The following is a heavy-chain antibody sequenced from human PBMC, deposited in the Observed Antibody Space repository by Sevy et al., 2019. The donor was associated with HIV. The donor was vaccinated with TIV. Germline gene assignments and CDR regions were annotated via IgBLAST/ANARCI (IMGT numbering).Heavy chain of an antibody. CDR1: GYTFTDYG. J-gene: IGHJ5*02. CDR3: ARGVSVVPTTGVWFGP. CDR2: IGTYNSNR. D-gene: IGHD5-12*01. Sequence: ASVKVSCKASGYTFTDYGITWVRQAPGQGLEWMGWIGTYNSNRKSAQKFQGRVTMTTDTSTSTAYMELLSLSKDDTAVYYCARGVSVVPTTGVWFGPWGQGTLVTVSS. V-gene: IGHV1-18*01.